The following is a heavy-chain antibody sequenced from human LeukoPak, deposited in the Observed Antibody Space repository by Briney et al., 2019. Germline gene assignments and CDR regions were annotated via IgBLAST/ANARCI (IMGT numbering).Heavy chain of an antibody. CDR2: LFYSENS. CDR3: ARQLPTAAADTRGYFDY. CDR1: GGSISTISSSTYY. V-gene: IGHV4-39*01. Sequence: SETLSLTCTVSGGSISTISSSTYYWGWIRQAPGKGLEWIGSLFYSENSHYNPSLKSRATLSVDTSNNQFSLKLTSVTAADAAVYFCARQLPTAAADTRGYFDYWGQGTVVTVSS. J-gene: IGHJ4*02. D-gene: IGHD6-25*01.